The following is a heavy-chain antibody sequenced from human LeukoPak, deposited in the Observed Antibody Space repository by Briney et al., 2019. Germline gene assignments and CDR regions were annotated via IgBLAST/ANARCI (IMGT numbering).Heavy chain of an antibody. J-gene: IGHJ5*02. CDR2: ISSSVTNR. Sequence: GGSLRLSCAANGFSFSDSYMTWIRQAPGKGLEWVSYISSSVTNRHYADSVRGRFTISRDNAKNSLYLEMNSLKVEDTAVYYCAKIGYPEGNWFDPWGQGTLVTVSS. V-gene: IGHV3-11*04. CDR1: GFSFSDSY. CDR3: AKIGYPEGNWFDP. D-gene: IGHD2-15*01.